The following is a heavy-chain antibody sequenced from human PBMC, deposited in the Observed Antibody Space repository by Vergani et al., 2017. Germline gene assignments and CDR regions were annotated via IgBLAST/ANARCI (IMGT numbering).Heavy chain of an antibody. CDR3: AGGGDVSQLLLHDAFDI. V-gene: IGHV4-59*01. Sequence: QVQLQESGPGLVKPSETLSLTCTVSGGSISSYYWSWIRQPPGKGLGWIGYIYYSGSTNDNPALKSRVTISVDTSKNQFSLKLSSVTAADTAVYYCAGGGDVSQLLLHDAFDIWGQGTMVTVSS. CDR2: IYYSGST. D-gene: IGHD2-2*01. J-gene: IGHJ3*02. CDR1: GGSISSYY.